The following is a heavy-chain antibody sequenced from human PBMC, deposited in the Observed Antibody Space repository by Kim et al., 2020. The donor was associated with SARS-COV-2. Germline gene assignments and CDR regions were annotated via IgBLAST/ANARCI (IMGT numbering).Heavy chain of an antibody. CDR2: ISWNSGSI. CDR1: GFTFGDYA. Sequence: GGSLRLSCAASGFTFGDYAMHWVRQAPGKGLEWVSGISWNSGSIGYADSVKGRFTISRDNAKNSLYLQMNSLRAEDTALYYCAKEGGWGYYGSGSHDYYYYYGMDVWGQGTTVTVSS. J-gene: IGHJ6*02. CDR3: AKEGGWGYYGSGSHDYYYYYGMDV. V-gene: IGHV3-9*01. D-gene: IGHD3-10*01.